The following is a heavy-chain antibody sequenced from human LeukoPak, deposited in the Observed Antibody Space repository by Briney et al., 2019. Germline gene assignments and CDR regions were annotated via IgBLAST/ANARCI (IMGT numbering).Heavy chain of an antibody. CDR2: IYYSGGT. CDR3: ASLLSSGWYIDY. V-gene: IGHV4-59*01. J-gene: IGHJ4*02. D-gene: IGHD6-19*01. Sequence: SETLSLTCTVSGGSISSYYWSWIRQPPGKGLEWIGYIYYSGGTNYNPSLKSRVTISVDTSKNQLSLKLSSVTAADTAVYYCASLLSSGWYIDYWGQGTLVTVSS. CDR1: GGSISSYY.